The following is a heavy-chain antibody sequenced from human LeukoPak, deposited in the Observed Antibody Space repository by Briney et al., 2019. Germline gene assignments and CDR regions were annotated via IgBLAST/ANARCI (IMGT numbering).Heavy chain of an antibody. CDR2: IYYSGST. CDR3: ARNRYYYGSGNYGVPNWFDP. V-gene: IGHV4-38-2*01. D-gene: IGHD3-10*01. J-gene: IGHJ5*02. CDR1: GYSISRSYY. Sequence: SETLSLTCVVSGYSISRSYYWGWIRQPPGKGLEWIGSIYYSGSTYYNPSLKSRVTISVDTSKNQFSLKLSSVTAADTAVYYCARNRYYYGSGNYGVPNWFDPWGQGTLVTVSS.